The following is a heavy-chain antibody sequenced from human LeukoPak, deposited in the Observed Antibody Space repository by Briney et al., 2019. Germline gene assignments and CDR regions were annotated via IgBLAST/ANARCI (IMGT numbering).Heavy chain of an antibody. D-gene: IGHD3-22*01. J-gene: IGHJ6*02. CDR2: IYYSGST. CDR1: GGSIGSYY. CDR3: ASSEYYYDSSGYPRYYGMDV. V-gene: IGHV4-59*01. Sequence: SETLSLTCTVSGGSIGSYYWSWIRQPPGKGLEWIGYIYYSGSTNYNPSLKSRVTISVDTSKNQFSLKLSSVTAADTAVYYCASSEYYYDSSGYPRYYGMDVWGQGTTVTVSS.